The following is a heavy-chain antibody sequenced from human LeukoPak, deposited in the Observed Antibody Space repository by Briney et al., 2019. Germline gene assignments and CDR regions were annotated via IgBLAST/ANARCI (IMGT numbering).Heavy chain of an antibody. CDR3: ARDLDGSGSFYRPSYDY. CDR2: ISSSRTT. J-gene: IGHJ4*02. D-gene: IGHD3-10*01. CDR1: GFTVSSNY. Sequence: GGSLTLSCAASGFTVSSNYMSWVRQAPAEGLAGVSYISSSRTTSYADSVKGRFTISRDSAKNSLYLQMNSLRAEDTAVYYCARDLDGSGSFYRPSYDYWGQGTLVTVSS. V-gene: IGHV3-69-1*01.